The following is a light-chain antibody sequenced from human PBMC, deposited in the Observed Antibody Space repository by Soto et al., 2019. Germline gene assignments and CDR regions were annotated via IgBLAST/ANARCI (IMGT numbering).Light chain of an antibody. CDR1: SPNIGSDA. V-gene: IGLV1-44*01. Sequence: QSVLTQPPSASGTPGQRVTISCSGSSPNIGSDAVNWYQQLPGTAPKLLIYTNNQRPSGVPDRFSGSKSGTSASLAISGLQAEDEADYYCSSYSGTNNYVFGTGTKLTVL. CDR3: SSYSGTNNYV. CDR2: TNN. J-gene: IGLJ1*01.